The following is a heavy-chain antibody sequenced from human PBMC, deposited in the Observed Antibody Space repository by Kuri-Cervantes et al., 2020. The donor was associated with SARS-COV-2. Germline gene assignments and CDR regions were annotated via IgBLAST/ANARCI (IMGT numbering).Heavy chain of an antibody. CDR1: GFTFSTYW. J-gene: IGHJ4*02. Sequence: GSLRLSCAASGFTFSTYWMHWVRQAPGKGLVWVSRINSDGSSRSYADSVRGRFTISRDNAKNTLFLQMNSLRAEDTAVYYCASDPITMRVLDYWGQGTLVTVSS. CDR2: INSDGSSR. CDR3: ASDPITMRVLDY. D-gene: IGHD3-22*01. V-gene: IGHV3-74*01.